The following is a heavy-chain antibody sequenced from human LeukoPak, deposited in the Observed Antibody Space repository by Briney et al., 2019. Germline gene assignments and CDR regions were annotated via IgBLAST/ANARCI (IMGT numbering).Heavy chain of an antibody. V-gene: IGHV3-33*01. CDR2: IWYDGSNK. J-gene: IGHJ4*02. D-gene: IGHD2-2*01. CDR1: GFTFSSYG. CDR3: ARGHCSSTSCYGYFDY. Sequence: GGSLRLSCAASGFTFSSYGMHWVRQAPGKGLEWVAVIWYDGSNKYYADSVKGRFTISRDNSKNTLYLQMNSLRAEDTAVYYCARGHCSSTSCYGYFDYWGQGTLVTVSS.